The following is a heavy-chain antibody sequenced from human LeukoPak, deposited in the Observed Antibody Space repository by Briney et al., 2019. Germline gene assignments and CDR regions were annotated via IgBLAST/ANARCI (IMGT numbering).Heavy chain of an antibody. D-gene: IGHD2-2*01. Sequence: SETLSLTCAVYGGSFSGYYWSWIRQPPGNGLEWIGEINHSGSTNCNPSLKSRVTISVDTSKNQFSLKLSSVTAADTAVYYCARGREIVVVPAAIDFDYWGQGTLVTVSS. J-gene: IGHJ4*02. CDR2: INHSGST. CDR1: GGSFSGYY. V-gene: IGHV4-34*01. CDR3: ARGREIVVVPAAIDFDY.